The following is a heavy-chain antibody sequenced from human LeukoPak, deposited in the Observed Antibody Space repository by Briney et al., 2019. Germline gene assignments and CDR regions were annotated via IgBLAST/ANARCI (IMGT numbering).Heavy chain of an antibody. CDR1: GYTFTAYY. CDR3: ARGRYSSGWYWFDP. CDR2: INPNSGGT. Sequence: ASVKVSCKASGYTFTAYYMHWVRQAPGQGLEWMGWINPNSGGTNYAQKFQGRVTMTRDTSISTAYMELSRLRSDDTAVYYCARGRYSSGWYWFDPWGQGTLVTVSS. V-gene: IGHV1-2*02. D-gene: IGHD6-19*01. J-gene: IGHJ5*02.